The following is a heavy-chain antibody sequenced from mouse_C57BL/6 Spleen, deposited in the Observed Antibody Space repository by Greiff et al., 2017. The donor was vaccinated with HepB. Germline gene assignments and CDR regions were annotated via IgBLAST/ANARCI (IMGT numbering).Heavy chain of an antibody. CDR1: GFSLTSYG. Sequence: VQLQQSGPGLVQPSQSLSITCTVSGFSLTSYGVHWVRQSPGKGLEWLGVIWSGGSTDYNAAFISRLSISKDNSKSQVFFKMNSPQADDTAIYYCARRNDYSWFSYWGQGTLVTVSA. V-gene: IGHV2-2*01. J-gene: IGHJ3*01. D-gene: IGHD2-4*01. CDR2: IWSGGST. CDR3: ARRNDYSWFSY.